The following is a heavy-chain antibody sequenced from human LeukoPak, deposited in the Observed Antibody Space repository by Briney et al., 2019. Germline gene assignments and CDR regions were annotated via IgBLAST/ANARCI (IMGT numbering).Heavy chain of an antibody. V-gene: IGHV1-8*01. D-gene: IGHD4/OR15-4a*01. J-gene: IGHJ4*02. CDR2: MNPNSGNT. Sequence: ASVKVSCKPCGYPFLKYVLHEVEQAPGQGLEWMGWMNPNSGNTGYAQKFQGSVTMTSDASMSTAYMELSSLRSEDTAVYYCAPHLVLGYWEQATLVTVSS. CDR1: GYPFLKYV. CDR3: APHLVLGY.